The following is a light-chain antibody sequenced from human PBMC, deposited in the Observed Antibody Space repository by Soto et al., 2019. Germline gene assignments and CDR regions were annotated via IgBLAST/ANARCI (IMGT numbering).Light chain of an antibody. CDR1: QNIRFF. Sequence: DIQMTQSPSSLSASVGDRFTITGRASQNIRFFLSWYQQRPGKAPKLLVYAASSLVSGVPSRFSGSGSGTDFTLTISSLQPEDFSTYYCQQSSSLPLTFGGGTKVDIK. CDR2: AAS. V-gene: IGKV1-39*01. J-gene: IGKJ4*01. CDR3: QQSSSLPLT.